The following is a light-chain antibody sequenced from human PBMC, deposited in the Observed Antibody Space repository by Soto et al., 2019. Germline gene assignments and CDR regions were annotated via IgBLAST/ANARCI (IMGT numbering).Light chain of an antibody. Sequence: EIVLTQSPATLSLSPWERATLSFRASQSVSSYLAWYQQKPGQAPRLLIYDASNRATGIPARFSGSGSGTDFTLTISSLEPEDFAVYYCQQRSNWPITFGQGTRLEIK. CDR3: QQRSNWPIT. CDR1: QSVSSY. J-gene: IGKJ5*01. CDR2: DAS. V-gene: IGKV3-11*01.